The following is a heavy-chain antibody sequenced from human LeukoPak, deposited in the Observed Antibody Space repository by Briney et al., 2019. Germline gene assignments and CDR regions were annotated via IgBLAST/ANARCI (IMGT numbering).Heavy chain of an antibody. CDR1: GFTFSSYA. J-gene: IGHJ4*02. CDR2: ISGSGGST. D-gene: IGHD3-10*01. Sequence: GGSLRLSCAASGFTFSSYAMSWVRQAPGKGLEWVSAISGSGGSTYYADSVKGRFTISRDNSKNTLYLQMNSLRAEDTAVYYCAKPYYGSGSYYIDYWGQGTLVTVSS. CDR3: AKPYYGSGSYYIDY. V-gene: IGHV3-23*01.